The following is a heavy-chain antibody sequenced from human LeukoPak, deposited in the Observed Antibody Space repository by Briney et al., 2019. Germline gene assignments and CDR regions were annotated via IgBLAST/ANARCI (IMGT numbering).Heavy chain of an antibody. CDR3: ARVLAAAGISLYNWFDP. D-gene: IGHD6-13*01. CDR2: IYYSGST. J-gene: IGHJ5*02. CDR1: GGSITSDGYY. Sequence: SQTLSLTCTVSGGSITSDGYYWIWLRQHPGMDLEWFGYIYYSGSTYYNPSLKRRVTISVDTSKTQFSLKLSSVTAADTAVYYCARVLAAAGISLYNWFDPWGEGTLVTVPS. V-gene: IGHV4-31*03.